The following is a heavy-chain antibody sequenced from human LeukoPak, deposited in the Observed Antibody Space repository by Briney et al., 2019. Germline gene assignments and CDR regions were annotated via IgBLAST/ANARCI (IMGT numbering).Heavy chain of an antibody. CDR2: ISGSGGST. V-gene: IGHV3-23*01. Sequence: GGSLRLSCAASGFTFSSYAMSWVRQAPGKGLEWVSAISGSGGSTNYADSVKGRFTISRDNSKNTLYLQMNSLRAEDTAIYYCAKDWSRGFDYWGQGTLVTVSS. CDR1: GFTFSSYA. D-gene: IGHD2-8*02. J-gene: IGHJ4*02. CDR3: AKDWSRGFDY.